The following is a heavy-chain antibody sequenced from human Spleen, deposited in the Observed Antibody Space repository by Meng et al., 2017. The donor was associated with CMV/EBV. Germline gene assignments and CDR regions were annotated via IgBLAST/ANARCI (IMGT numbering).Heavy chain of an antibody. V-gene: IGHV3-48*04. D-gene: IGHD4-11*01. Sequence: GGSLRLSCAASGFIFRSFSMNWVRQAPGKGLEWVSYISSSGSPIYYADSVKGRFIISRDNAKNSLHLQMNSLRGEDTAIYYCAKDRQFNSASDAFDIWGQGTMVTVSS. CDR1: GFIFRSFS. J-gene: IGHJ3*02. CDR2: ISSSGSPI. CDR3: AKDRQFNSASDAFDI.